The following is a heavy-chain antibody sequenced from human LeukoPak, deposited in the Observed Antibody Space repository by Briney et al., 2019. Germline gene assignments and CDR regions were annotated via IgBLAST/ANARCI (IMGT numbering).Heavy chain of an antibody. CDR1: GFTFSSYA. D-gene: IGHD1-26*01. Sequence: GGSLRLSCAASGFTFSSYAMSWVRQAPGKGLEWVSTISISGSSTYYADSVKGRFTISRDNSKNTLYLQMNSLRAEDTAVYYCARGGGARNFDYWGQGTLVTVSS. J-gene: IGHJ4*02. CDR2: ISISGSST. CDR3: ARGGGARNFDY. V-gene: IGHV3-23*01.